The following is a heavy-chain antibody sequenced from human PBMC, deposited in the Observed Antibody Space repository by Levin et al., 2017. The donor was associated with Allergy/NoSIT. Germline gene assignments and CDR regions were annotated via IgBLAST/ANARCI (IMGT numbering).Heavy chain of an antibody. J-gene: IGHJ4*02. D-gene: IGHD5-18*01. CDR1: GGSISSSSYY. V-gene: IGHV4-39*02. CDR3: ARETVDTAMAGGTMTDY. CDR2: IYYSGST. Sequence: AGGSLRLSCTVSGGSISSSSYYWGWIRQPPGKGLEWIGSIYYSGSTYYNPSLKSRVTISVDTSKNQFSLKLSSVTAADTAVYYCARETVDTAMAGGTMTDYWGQGTLVTVSS.